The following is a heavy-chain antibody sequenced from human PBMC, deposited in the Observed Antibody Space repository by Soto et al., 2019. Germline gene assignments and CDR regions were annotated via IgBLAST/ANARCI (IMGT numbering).Heavy chain of an antibody. J-gene: IGHJ6*02. CDR1: GFTFSSYS. CDR2: ISSSSSYI. D-gene: IGHD2-2*01. V-gene: IGHV3-21*01. CDR3: ARGSRVDRYYYYYGMDV. Sequence: PGGSLRLSCAASGFTFSSYSMNWVRQAPGKWLEWVSSISSSSSYIYYADSVKGRFTISRDNAKNSLYLQMNSLRAEDTAVYYCARGSRVDRYYYYYGMDVWGQGXTVTVYS.